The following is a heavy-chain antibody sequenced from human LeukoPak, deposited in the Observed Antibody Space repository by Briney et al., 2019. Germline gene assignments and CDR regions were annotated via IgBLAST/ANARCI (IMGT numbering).Heavy chain of an antibody. V-gene: IGHV3-15*01. CDR1: GFTFSNAW. Sequence: PGGSLRLSCAASGFTFSNAWMSWVRQAPGKGLEWVGRIKSKTDGRTPDYAAPVKGRFTISRDDSKNTLYPQMNSLKTEDTAVYYCTGVSRSSWYDYWGQGTLVTVSS. J-gene: IGHJ4*02. CDR3: TGVSRSSWYDY. D-gene: IGHD6-13*01. CDR2: IKSKTDGRTP.